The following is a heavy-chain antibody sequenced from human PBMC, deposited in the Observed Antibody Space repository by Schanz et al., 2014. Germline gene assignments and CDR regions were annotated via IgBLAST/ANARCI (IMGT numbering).Heavy chain of an antibody. CDR1: GFTFSSYA. J-gene: IGHJ4*02. V-gene: IGHV3-23*01. CDR3: VRDSFFAFDY. D-gene: IGHD3-3*01. CDR2: ISGSGGST. Sequence: EVQLLESGGGLVQPGGSLRLSCAASGFTFSSYAMSWVRQAPGKGLEWVSAISGSGGSTYYADSVKGRFTMSRDNAKNSVFLQMNSLRAEDTAVYYCVRDSFFAFDYWGQGILVTVSS.